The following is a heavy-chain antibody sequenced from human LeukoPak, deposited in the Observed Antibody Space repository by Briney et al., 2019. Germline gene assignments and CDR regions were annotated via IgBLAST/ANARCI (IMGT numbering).Heavy chain of an antibody. Sequence: SVKVSCKASGGTFSSYSITWVRQAAGQGLEWMGGIMPLFNTANYAQQFQGRVTITTDESTSTAYMELSSLRFEDTAMYYCARVDRYHYYLDVWGKGTTVTVSS. J-gene: IGHJ6*03. CDR2: IMPLFNTA. CDR3: ARVDRYHYYLDV. V-gene: IGHV1-69*05. CDR1: GGTFSSYS.